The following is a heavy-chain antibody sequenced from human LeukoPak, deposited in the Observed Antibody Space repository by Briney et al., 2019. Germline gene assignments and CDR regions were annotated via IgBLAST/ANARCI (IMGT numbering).Heavy chain of an antibody. CDR3: ARGNYGYYYYGMDV. CDR1: GGSISSYY. J-gene: IGHJ6*02. V-gene: IGHV4-59*08. Sequence: PSGTLSLTCTVSGGSISSYYWSWIRQPPGKGLEWIGYIYYSGSTNYNPSLKSRVTISVDTSKNRFSLKLSSVTAADTAVYYCARGNYGYYYYGMDVWGQGTTVTVSS. D-gene: IGHD4-11*01. CDR2: IYYSGST.